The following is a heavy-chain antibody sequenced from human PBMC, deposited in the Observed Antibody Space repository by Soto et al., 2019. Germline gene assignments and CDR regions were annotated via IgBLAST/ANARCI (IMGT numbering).Heavy chain of an antibody. J-gene: IGHJ4*02. V-gene: IGHV1-18*01. CDR1: GYTFTDFG. CDR2: ISAYSRNT. Sequence: QGQLVQSGAEVKKPGASVKVSCKASGYTFTDFGISWVRQAPGQGLEWMGWISAYSRNTNYAQKVQGRVIMTTDTSTSTAYMELRSLTSDDTAVYYCARDSGNLEHCAYFFDYWGQGTLVTVSA. CDR3: ARDSGNLEHCAYFFDY.